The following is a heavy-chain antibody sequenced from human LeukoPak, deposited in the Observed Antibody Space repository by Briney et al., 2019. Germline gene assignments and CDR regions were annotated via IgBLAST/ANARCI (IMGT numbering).Heavy chain of an antibody. D-gene: IGHD3-3*01. CDR2: INPSGGST. J-gene: IGHJ4*02. CDR3: ARDRDGGLRFLEWTPPGDY. Sequence: GASVKVSCKASGYTFTSYYMHWVRQAPGQGLEWMGIINPSGGSTSYAQKFQGRVTMTRDTSTSTVYMELSSLRSEDTAVYYCARDRDGGLRFLEWTPPGDYWGQGTLVTVSS. V-gene: IGHV1-46*01. CDR1: GYTFTSYY.